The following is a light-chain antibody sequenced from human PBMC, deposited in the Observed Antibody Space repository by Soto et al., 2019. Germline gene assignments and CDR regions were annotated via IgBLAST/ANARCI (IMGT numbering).Light chain of an antibody. CDR3: QQSDSTPWT. V-gene: IGKV1-39*01. CDR1: QNITNY. CDR2: AAS. Sequence: DIQMTQSPSSLSASVGDRVTITCRASQNITNYLNWYQQKPGNAPKLLIYAASFLESGVPPRFSGSGSGTDFTLTISSLQPEDFATYYCQQSDSTPWTFGQGTKVDIK. J-gene: IGKJ1*01.